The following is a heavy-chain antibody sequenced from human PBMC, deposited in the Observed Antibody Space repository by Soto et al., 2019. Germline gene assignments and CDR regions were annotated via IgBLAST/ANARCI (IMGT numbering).Heavy chain of an antibody. V-gene: IGHV4-31*03. D-gene: IGHD3-22*01. CDR1: GGSISSGGYY. CDR3: ARDVYSSGYYPYYYGIDV. CDR2: IYYSGST. J-gene: IGHJ6*02. Sequence: PSETLSLTCTVSGGSISSGGYYWSWIRQHPGKGLEWIGYIYYSGSTYYNPSLKSRVTISVDTSKNQFSLKLSSVTAADTAVYYCARDVYSSGYYPYYYGIDVCGQGTTVTVSS.